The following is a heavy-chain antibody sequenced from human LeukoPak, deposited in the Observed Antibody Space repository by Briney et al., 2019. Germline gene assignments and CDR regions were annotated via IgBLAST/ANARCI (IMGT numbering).Heavy chain of an antibody. CDR2: ISSGSGTI. Sequence: GSLRLSCAASGFTFSGYSMNWVRQAPGKGLEWVSYISSGSGTIYYADSVKGRFTISRDNAKNSLYLQMNSLRDEDTAVYYCARISCTGNSCRPYSYYDMDVWGQGTTVTVSS. J-gene: IGHJ6*02. CDR1: GFTFSGYS. V-gene: IGHV3-48*02. CDR3: ARISCTGNSCRPYSYYDMDV. D-gene: IGHD2-15*01.